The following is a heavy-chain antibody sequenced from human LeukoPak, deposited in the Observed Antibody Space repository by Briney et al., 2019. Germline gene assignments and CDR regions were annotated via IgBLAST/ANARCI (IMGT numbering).Heavy chain of an antibody. Sequence: GGSLRLSCAASGFTFSDYYMSWIRQAPGKGLEWVANIKQDGSEKYYVDSVKGRFTISRDNAKNSLYLQMNSLRAEDTAVYYCARGDEVVAADYYYYMDVWGKGTTVTISS. CDR2: IKQDGSEK. CDR3: ARGDEVVAADYYYYMDV. D-gene: IGHD2-15*01. CDR1: GFTFSDYY. J-gene: IGHJ6*03. V-gene: IGHV3-7*01.